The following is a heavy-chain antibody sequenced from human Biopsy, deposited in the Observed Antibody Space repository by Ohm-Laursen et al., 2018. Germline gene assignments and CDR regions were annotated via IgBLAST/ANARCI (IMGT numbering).Heavy chain of an antibody. D-gene: IGHD3-9*01. J-gene: IGHJ1*01. Sequence: AASVKVSCKTPEGTFSNYGVNWVRQAPGQGLEWLGGNIPILGTGNYAHQFQDRVTVVADTSTSTATMELRSLRSDDTAVYYCATKLTGYFHHWGQGTLVTVSS. CDR2: NIPILGTG. V-gene: IGHV1-69*06. CDR1: EGTFSNYG. CDR3: ATKLTGYFHH.